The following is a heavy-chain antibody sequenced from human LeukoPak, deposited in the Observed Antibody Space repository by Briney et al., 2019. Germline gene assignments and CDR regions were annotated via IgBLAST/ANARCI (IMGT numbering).Heavy chain of an antibody. D-gene: IGHD6-13*01. J-gene: IGHJ4*02. CDR2: IYYSGST. V-gene: IGHV4-59*01. CDR3: ARVTGYRIEDYFDY. CDR1: GGSISSYY. Sequence: PSETLSLTCTVSGGSISSYYWSWIRQPPGKGLEWIGYIYYSGSTNYKSSLKSRVTISVDTSKNEFSLKLRSVTAADTAVYYCARVTGYRIEDYFDYWGQGTLVTVSS.